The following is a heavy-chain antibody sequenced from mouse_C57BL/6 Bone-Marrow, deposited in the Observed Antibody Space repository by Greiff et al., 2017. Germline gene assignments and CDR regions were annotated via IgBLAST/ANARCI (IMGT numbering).Heavy chain of an antibody. CDR2: MHPNGGSP. D-gene: IGHD2-4*01. CDR1: GYTFTNYW. CDR3: ARSYDYTDYTMDY. V-gene: IGHV1-64*01. J-gene: IGHJ4*01. Sequence: QVQLQQPGAELVKPGASVKLSCKASGYTFTNYWMHWVKQRPGQGLEWIGMMHPNGGSPDYNEKFKSEATLSVDKSSRAAYMEISSLTSEDSAVYCCARSYDYTDYTMDYWGQGTSVTVSS.